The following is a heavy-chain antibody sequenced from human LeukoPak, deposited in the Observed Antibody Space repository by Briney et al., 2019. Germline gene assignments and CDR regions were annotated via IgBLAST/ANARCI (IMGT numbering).Heavy chain of an antibody. CDR1: GGSISSSSYY. V-gene: IGHV4-39*01. D-gene: IGHD6-19*01. CDR2: SYYSGST. Sequence: SETLSLTCTVSGGSISSSSYYWGWIRPPPGKGLEWIGSSYYSGSTYYNSSLKRRVSISVDTSNNRFFLKMSSVTAADTAVYYCARHIGEWLVQGDYWGQGTLVTVSS. CDR3: ARHIGEWLVQGDY. J-gene: IGHJ4*02.